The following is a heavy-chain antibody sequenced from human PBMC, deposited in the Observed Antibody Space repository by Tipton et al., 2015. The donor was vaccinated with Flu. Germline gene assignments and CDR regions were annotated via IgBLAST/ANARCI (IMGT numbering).Heavy chain of an antibody. J-gene: IGHJ6*02. Sequence: LRLSCTVSGGSVSPYYWNWVRQSPGKGLEWIGYIYYRGTTGYNPSLKSRVTISVGTSKNQVSLKLTSVTAADTAVYYCARDLVQDYRDQYFGMDVWGQGTTVTVSS. D-gene: IGHD4-11*01. CDR2: IYYRGTT. CDR3: ARDLVQDYRDQYFGMDV. V-gene: IGHV4-59*02. CDR1: GGSVSPYY.